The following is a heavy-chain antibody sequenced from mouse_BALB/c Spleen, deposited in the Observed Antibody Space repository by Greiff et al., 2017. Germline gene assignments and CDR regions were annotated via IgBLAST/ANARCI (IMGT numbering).Heavy chain of an antibody. CDR3: ARRNDYDCFDY. Sequence: QVQLKQSGPQLVRPGASVKISCKASGYSFTSYWMHWVKQRPGQGLEWIGMIDPSDSETRLNQKFKDKATLTVDKSSSTAYMQLSSPTSEDSAVYYCARRNDYDCFDYWGQGTTLTVSS. V-gene: IGHV1S126*01. CDR1: GYSFTSYW. CDR2: IDPSDSET. D-gene: IGHD2-4*01. J-gene: IGHJ2*01.